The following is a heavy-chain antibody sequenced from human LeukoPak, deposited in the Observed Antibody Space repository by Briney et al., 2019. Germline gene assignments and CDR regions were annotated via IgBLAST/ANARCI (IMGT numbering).Heavy chain of an antibody. CDR2: IYTSGST. V-gene: IGHV4-61*02. J-gene: IGHJ5*02. CDR1: GGSISSGSYY. D-gene: IGHD3-3*01. Sequence: PSQALSLTCTVSGGSISSGSYYWSWIRQPAGKGLEWIGRIYTSGSTNYNPSLKSRVTISVDTSKNQFSLKLSSVTAADTAVYYCAREGSIFGVVISVDPWGQGTLVTVSS. CDR3: AREGSIFGVVISVDP.